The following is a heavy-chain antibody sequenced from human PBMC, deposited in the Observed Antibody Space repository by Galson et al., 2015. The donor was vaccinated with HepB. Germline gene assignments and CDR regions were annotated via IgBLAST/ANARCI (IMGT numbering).Heavy chain of an antibody. J-gene: IGHJ4*02. D-gene: IGHD3-10*01. Sequence: CAISGDSVSSNSAAWNWIRQSPSRGLEWLGRTYYRSKWYNDYAVSVKSRITINPDTSKNQFSLQLSSVTPEDTAVYYCARAPELLWFGESTLFDYWGQGTLVTVSS. CDR3: ARAPELLWFGESTLFDY. CDR2: TYYRSKWYN. V-gene: IGHV6-1*01. CDR1: GDSVSSNSAA.